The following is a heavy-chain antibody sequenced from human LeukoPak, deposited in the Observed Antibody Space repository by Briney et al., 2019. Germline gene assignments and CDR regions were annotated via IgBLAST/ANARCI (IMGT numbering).Heavy chain of an antibody. V-gene: IGHV3-21*01. CDR3: ARVRWSGYLGDMDV. CDR2: ISSSSYI. J-gene: IGHJ6*03. D-gene: IGHD3-3*01. Sequence: PGGSLRLSCAASGFTFSSYSMNWVRQAPGKGLEWVSSISSSSYIYYADSVKGRFTISRDNAKNSLYLQMNSLRAEDTAVYYCARVRWSGYLGDMDVWGKGTTVTVSS. CDR1: GFTFSSYS.